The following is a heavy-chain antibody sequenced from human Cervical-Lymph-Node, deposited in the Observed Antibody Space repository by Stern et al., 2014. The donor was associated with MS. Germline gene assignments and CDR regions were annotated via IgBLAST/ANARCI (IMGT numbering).Heavy chain of an antibody. Sequence: EVQLVESGAEVKKPGASLKISCKLSGYSFTIYYIAWVRQMPGKGLELMGVIYPYDSDTTYSPSFQVQVTISADKSITTAYLQWSSLRASDTAMYYCARHVQGFDYWGQGTLVTVSS. CDR3: ARHVQGFDY. V-gene: IGHV5-51*01. J-gene: IGHJ4*02. CDR1: GYSFTIYY. CDR2: IYPYDSDT.